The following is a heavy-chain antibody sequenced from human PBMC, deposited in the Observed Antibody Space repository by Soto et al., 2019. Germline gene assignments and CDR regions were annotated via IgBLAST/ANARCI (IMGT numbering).Heavy chain of an antibody. D-gene: IGHD6-19*01. CDR1: GFAFTNYG. Sequence: GGSLRLSCAASGFAFTNYGIHWVRQAPGKGLEWVAHISNDGSKKFYGDSVKGRFTISRDNSENTVYLQMTSLRPDDTAVFYCSRDVAMPTGLGLGYWGQGTLVTVSS. J-gene: IGHJ4*02. CDR3: SRDVAMPTGLGLGY. V-gene: IGHV3-30*03. CDR2: ISNDGSKK.